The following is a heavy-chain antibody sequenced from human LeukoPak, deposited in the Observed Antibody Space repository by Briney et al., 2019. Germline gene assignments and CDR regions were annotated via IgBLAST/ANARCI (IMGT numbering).Heavy chain of an antibody. CDR1: GSTVSSSY. CDR2: IYSGGGT. Sequence: GRSLRPSCVVSGSTVSSSYTSCVRQAPRKWLEWDSIIYSGGGTYYADSVKGRFTISRDNSKNTLYLQMNSLRAEDTAVYYCARVYGDPSYYFDYWGQGTLVTVSS. CDR3: ARVYGDPSYYFDY. V-gene: IGHV3-53*01. D-gene: IGHD4-17*01. J-gene: IGHJ4*02.